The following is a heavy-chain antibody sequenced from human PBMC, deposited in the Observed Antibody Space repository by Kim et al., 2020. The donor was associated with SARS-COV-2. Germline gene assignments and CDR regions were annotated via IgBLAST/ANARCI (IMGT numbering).Heavy chain of an antibody. Sequence: SYQQKFQGRVTMTRDTSTSTVYMELSSLRSEDTAVYYCVLGGSFLYYFDYWGQGTLVTVSS. CDR3: VLGGSFLYYFDY. V-gene: IGHV1-46*01. D-gene: IGHD2-15*01. J-gene: IGHJ4*02.